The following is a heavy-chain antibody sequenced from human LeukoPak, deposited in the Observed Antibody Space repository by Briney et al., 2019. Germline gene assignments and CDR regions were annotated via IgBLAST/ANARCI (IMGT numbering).Heavy chain of an antibody. J-gene: IGHJ4*02. CDR3: ARGRITIFGVVTALDY. Sequence: GGSLRLSCAASGFTFSSYVMSWVRQAPGKGLEWVSAISGSGGSTHYADSVKGRFTISRDNSKNTLYLQMNSLRAEDTAVYYCARGRITIFGVVTALDYWGQGTLVTVSS. D-gene: IGHD3-3*01. V-gene: IGHV3-23*01. CDR1: GFTFSSYV. CDR2: ISGSGGST.